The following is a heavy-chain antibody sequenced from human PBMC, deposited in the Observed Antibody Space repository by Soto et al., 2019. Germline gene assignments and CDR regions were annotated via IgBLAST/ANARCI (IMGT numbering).Heavy chain of an antibody. D-gene: IGHD2-2*01. V-gene: IGHV4-59*13. CDR3: ARVSGYCSATSCLGNFDY. Sequence: QVQLRESGPGLVNPSETLSLTCTVSGGSINNYYWGWIRQSPGKGLEGIAYIYYSGTTNYNPSLKSRVTISVDTSRNQFSLKLTSVTAADTAVYYCARVSGYCSATSCLGNFDYWGQGTLVTVSS. J-gene: IGHJ4*02. CDR1: GGSINNYY. CDR2: IYYSGTT.